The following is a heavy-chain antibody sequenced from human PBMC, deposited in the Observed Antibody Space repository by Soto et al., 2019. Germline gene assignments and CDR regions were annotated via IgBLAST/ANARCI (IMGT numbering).Heavy chain of an antibody. V-gene: IGHV3-7*03. CDR2: IKREGSET. D-gene: IGHD1-26*01. J-gene: IGHJ4*02. Sequence: GGSLRLSCTASGFMFGNYWMTWVRHVPGKGLQWVANIKREGSETYYVDFVKGRFTIPRDNADNSVFLEMNNLRVDDTATYYGARVRATNYETVYLCQGALLTVSS. CDR1: GFMFGNYW. CDR3: ARVRATNYETVY.